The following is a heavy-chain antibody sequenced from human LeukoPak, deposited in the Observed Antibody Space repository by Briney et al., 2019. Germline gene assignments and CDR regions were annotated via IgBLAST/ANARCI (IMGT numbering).Heavy chain of an antibody. V-gene: IGHV4-4*07. D-gene: IGHD6-19*01. Sequence: SETLSFTCTVSGGSVTSYYWSWIRQPAGKGLEWIGRIYTSGSTYYNPSLQSRVTISVDTSKNQFSLKLSSVTAADTAVYYCARRLEYSSGWYGNDAFDIWGQGTMVTVSS. CDR3: ARRLEYSSGWYGNDAFDI. J-gene: IGHJ3*02. CDR2: IYTSGST. CDR1: GGSVTSYY.